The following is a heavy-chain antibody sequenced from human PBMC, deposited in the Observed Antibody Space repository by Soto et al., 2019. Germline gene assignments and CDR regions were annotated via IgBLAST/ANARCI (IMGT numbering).Heavy chain of an antibody. D-gene: IGHD3-10*01. Sequence: QVQLVQSGAEVKKPGSSVKVSCKASGDTFSFYTINWVRQAPGLGLEWMGRVNPIVSMSNYAQKFQGRGTITADKSTNPAYMKLSSLRSEATAIYYCAASYGSGYRAFDYWGQGALVTVSS. CDR1: GDTFSFYT. J-gene: IGHJ4*02. V-gene: IGHV1-69*02. CDR2: VNPIVSMS. CDR3: AASYGSGYRAFDY.